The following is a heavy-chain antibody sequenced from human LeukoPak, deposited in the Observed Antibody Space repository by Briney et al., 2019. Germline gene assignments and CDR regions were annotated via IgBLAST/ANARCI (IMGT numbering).Heavy chain of an antibody. J-gene: IGHJ4*02. CDR1: GFTFSSYY. Sequence: PGGSLRLSCVVSGFTFSSYYMHWVRQAPGNGLVWVSRINSDGSSTSSAESVKGRFTISRDNSKNTLYLQMNSLRAEDTAVYYCARDGAAEYYGSGSYLGDFDYWGQGTLVTVSS. CDR2: INSDGSST. D-gene: IGHD3-10*01. CDR3: ARDGAAEYYGSGSYLGDFDY. V-gene: IGHV3-74*01.